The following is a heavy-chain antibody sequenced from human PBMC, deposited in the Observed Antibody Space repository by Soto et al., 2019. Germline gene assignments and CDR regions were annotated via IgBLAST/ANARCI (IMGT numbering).Heavy chain of an antibody. Sequence: EVQLLESGGGLVQPGGSLRLSCAASGFTFSSYAMSWVRQAPGKGLEWVSAISGSGGSTYYADSVKGRFTISRDNSKXXXXXXXXXXXXXXXXXXXXXXXXXXXXXXAFDIWGQGTMVTVSS. J-gene: IGHJ3*02. CDR1: GFTFSSYA. CDR3: XXXXXXXXXXAFDI. CDR2: ISGSGGST. V-gene: IGHV3-23*01.